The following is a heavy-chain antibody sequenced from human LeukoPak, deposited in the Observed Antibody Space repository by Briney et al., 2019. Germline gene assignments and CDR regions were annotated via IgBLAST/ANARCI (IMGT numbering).Heavy chain of an antibody. V-gene: IGHV4-59*01. J-gene: IGHJ4*02. D-gene: IGHD6-13*01. CDR3: AREEEGSSWFTYYFDY. Sequence: SETLSLTCTVSGGSISSYYWSWIRQPPGKGLEWIGYIYYSGSTNYNPSLKSRVTISVDTSKNQFSLKLSSVTAADTAVYYCAREEEGSSWFTYYFDYWGQGTLVTVSS. CDR2: IYYSGST. CDR1: GGSISSYY.